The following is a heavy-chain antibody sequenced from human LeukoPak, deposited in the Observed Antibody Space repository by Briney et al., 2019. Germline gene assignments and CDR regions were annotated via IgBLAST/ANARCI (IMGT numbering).Heavy chain of an antibody. CDR3: ARTSHYVDIAATIPYGIYYFDY. J-gene: IGHJ4*02. CDR2: ISAYNGNT. V-gene: IGHV1-18*04. D-gene: IGHD5-12*01. CDR1: GYTLTVYH. Sequence: ASVKVSCEASGYTLTVYHMNWVRQPPGQGLEWMGWISAYNGNTNYAQKLQGRVTMTTDTSTSTAYMELRSLRSDDTAVYYCARTSHYVDIAATIPYGIYYFDYWGQGTLVTVSS.